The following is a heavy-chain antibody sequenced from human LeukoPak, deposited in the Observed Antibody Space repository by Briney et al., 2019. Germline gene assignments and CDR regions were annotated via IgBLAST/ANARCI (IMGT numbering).Heavy chain of an antibody. J-gene: IGHJ4*02. CDR2: ITSGGNT. CDR3: AKYCSGGNCYSGLY. Sequence: GGSLRLSCAASGFTFSSYAMSWVRQAPGKGLEWVSTITSGGNTYYADSVKGRFTISRDNSKNTLYLQMNSLRAEDTAVYYCAKYCSGGNCYSGLYWGQGTLVTVSS. CDR1: GFTFSSYA. D-gene: IGHD2-15*01. V-gene: IGHV3-23*01.